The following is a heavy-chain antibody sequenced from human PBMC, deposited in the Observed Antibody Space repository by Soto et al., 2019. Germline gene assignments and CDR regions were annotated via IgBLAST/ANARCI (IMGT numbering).Heavy chain of an antibody. CDR2: ILSDGSNK. V-gene: IGHV3-30-3*01. CDR1: GFTFSSYA. Sequence: QVQLVESGGGVVQSGRSLRLSCAASGFTFSSYAMHWVRQAPGKGLEWVAVILSDGSNKWYVDSVKGRFTISRDNSKNTLYLQMHSLRAEYTAVYYCARDVFQEDVWGQGTTVTVSS. J-gene: IGHJ6*02. CDR3: ARDVFQEDV.